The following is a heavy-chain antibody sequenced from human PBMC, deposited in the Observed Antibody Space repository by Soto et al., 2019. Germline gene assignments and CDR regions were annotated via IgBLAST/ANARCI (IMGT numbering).Heavy chain of an antibody. CDR1: GGSISSGGYS. V-gene: IGHV4-30-2*01. J-gene: IGHJ4*02. CDR2: IYHSGST. CDR3: ASSKGRYYFDY. Sequence: PSETLSLTCAVSGGSISSGGYSWSWIRQPPGKGLEWIGYIYHSGSTYYNPSLKSRVAISVDRSENQFSLKLSSVTAADTAVYYCASSKGRYYFDYWGQGTLVTVS.